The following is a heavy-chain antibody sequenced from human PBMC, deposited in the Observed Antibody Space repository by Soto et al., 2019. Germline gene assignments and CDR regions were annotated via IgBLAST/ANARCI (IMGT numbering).Heavy chain of an antibody. Sequence: SETLSLTCTVSGGSISSYYWSWIRQPPGKGLEWIGYIYYSGSTNYNPSLKSRVTISVDTSKNQFSLKLSSVTAADTAVYYCARVPYYDILTGYHYYYYGMDVWGQGTTVTVSS. CDR2: IYYSGST. CDR1: GGSISSYY. J-gene: IGHJ6*02. V-gene: IGHV4-59*01. D-gene: IGHD3-9*01. CDR3: ARVPYYDILTGYHYYYYGMDV.